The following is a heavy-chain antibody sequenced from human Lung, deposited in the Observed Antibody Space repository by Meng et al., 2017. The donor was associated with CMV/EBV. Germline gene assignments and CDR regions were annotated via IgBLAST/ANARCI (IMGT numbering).Heavy chain of an antibody. CDR3: AKGGPLVVPFFGMDV. D-gene: IGHD2-15*01. CDR2: IHPSDYDT. CDR1: GYRFTSKW. V-gene: IGHV5-51*01. J-gene: IGHJ6*02. Sequence: GESLKISCTGSGYRFTSKWIGWVRQMPGKGLEWMGVIHPSDYDTKYSPSFQGQVTISADKSITTVYLQWSSLKVSDTAIYYCAKGGPLVVPFFGMDVWGQGTTVTVSS.